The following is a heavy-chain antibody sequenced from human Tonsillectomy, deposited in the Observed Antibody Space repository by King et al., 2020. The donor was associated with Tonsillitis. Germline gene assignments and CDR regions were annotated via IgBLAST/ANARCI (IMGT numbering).Heavy chain of an antibody. CDR1: GGSISSGGYS. J-gene: IGHJ3*02. V-gene: IGHV4-30-4*07. CDR3: ARVELFRRVTTVGNAFDI. Sequence: VQLQESGPGLVKPSQTLSLTCAVSGGSISSGGYSWNWIRQPPGQGLEWIGYIYYSGSTYYNPSLKSRVTISVDTSKNQFSLKLSSVTAADTAVYYCARVELFRRVTTVGNAFDIWGQGTMVTVSS. D-gene: IGHD4-17*01. CDR2: IYYSGST.